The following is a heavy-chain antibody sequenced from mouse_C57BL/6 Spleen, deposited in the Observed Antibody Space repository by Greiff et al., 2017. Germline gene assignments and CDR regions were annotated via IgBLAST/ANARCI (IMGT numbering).Heavy chain of an antibody. Sequence: DVKLVESGAELVRPGASVKLSCTASGFNIKDDYMHWVKQRPEQGLEWIGWIDPENGDTEYASKFQGKATITADTSSNTAYLQLSSLTSEDTAVYYCTTIAGSSLYYAMDYWGQGTSVTVSA. CDR2: IDPENGDT. CDR1: GFNIKDDY. D-gene: IGHD1-1*01. J-gene: IGHJ4*01. CDR3: TTIAGSSLYYAMDY. V-gene: IGHV14-4*01.